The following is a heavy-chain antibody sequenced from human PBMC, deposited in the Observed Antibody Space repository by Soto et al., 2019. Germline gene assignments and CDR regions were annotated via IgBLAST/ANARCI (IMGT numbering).Heavy chain of an antibody. J-gene: IGHJ5*02. Sequence: FSGHYWSWIRQPPGKGLEWIGEINHSGSTNYNPSLKSRVTISVDTSKNQFSLKLSSVTAADTAVYYCARERALLLWFGELINWFDPWGQGTLVTVSS. V-gene: IGHV4-34*01. CDR1: FSGHY. D-gene: IGHD3-10*01. CDR3: ARERALLLWFGELINWFDP. CDR2: INHSGST.